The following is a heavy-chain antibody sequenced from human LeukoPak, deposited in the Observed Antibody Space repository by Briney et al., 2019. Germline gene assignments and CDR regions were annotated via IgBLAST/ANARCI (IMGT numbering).Heavy chain of an antibody. CDR3: ARDVNFYASGNHHDY. J-gene: IGHJ4*02. CDR2: VNPNSGGT. CDR1: GYTFTGYY. V-gene: IGHV1-2*02. Sequence: GASVKVSCKASGYTFTGYYMHWVRQAPGQGLEWMGWVNPNSGGTNYAQKFQGRVTMTRDTSISTAYMDLSSLRSDDTAVYYCARDVNFYASGNHHDYWGQGTLVTVSS. D-gene: IGHD3-10*01.